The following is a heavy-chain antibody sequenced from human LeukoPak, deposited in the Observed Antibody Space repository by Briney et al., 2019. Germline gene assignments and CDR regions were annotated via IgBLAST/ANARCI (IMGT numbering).Heavy chain of an antibody. J-gene: IGHJ4*02. V-gene: IGHV3-30*18. CDR1: GFTFSSSD. CDR3: AKSLLYCTGSSCYSLGVGLNFDS. Sequence: GGSLRLSCAASGFTFSSSDIHWVRQAPGKGLEWVAVISYDGSNKYYVDSVKGRFTISRDNSKNTLYLQMNSLRAEDTAVYYCAKSLLYCTGSSCYSLGVGLNFDSWGQGTLVTVSS. D-gene: IGHD2-15*01. CDR2: ISYDGSNK.